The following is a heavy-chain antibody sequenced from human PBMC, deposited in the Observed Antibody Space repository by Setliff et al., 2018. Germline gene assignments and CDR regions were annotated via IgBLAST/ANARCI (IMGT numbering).Heavy chain of an antibody. Sequence: SETLSLTCAVSGFSITSGYYWGWIRQAPGKGLEWIGSLYHSGTTYYNPSLKRRVTISLDTSKNHFSLKLSSVTAADTAVYYCARASPLQPSDYWGQGTLVTVS. D-gene: IGHD1-1*01. V-gene: IGHV4-38-2*01. CDR3: ARASPLQPSDY. CDR1: GFSITSGYY. CDR2: LYHSGTT. J-gene: IGHJ4*02.